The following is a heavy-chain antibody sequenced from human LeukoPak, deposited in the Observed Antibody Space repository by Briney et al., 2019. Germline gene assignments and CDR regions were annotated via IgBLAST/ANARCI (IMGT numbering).Heavy chain of an antibody. CDR1: GYTFTSYG. J-gene: IGHJ4*02. CDR2: INPNSGGT. CDR3: ARVGYYESSGYYEY. D-gene: IGHD3-22*01. Sequence: ASVKVSRKASGYTFTSYGISWVRQAPGQGLEWMGRINPNSGGTNYAQKFQGRVTMTRDTSISTVYMELSRLRSDDTAVYYCARVGYYESSGYYEYWGQGTLVTVSS. V-gene: IGHV1-2*06.